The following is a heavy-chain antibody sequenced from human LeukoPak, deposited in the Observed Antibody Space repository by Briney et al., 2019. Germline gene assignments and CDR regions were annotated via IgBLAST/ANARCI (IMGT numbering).Heavy chain of an antibody. CDR1: GVSISRYY. CDR3: ARVGGATRFDY. D-gene: IGHD5-24*01. CDR2: IYYSGST. V-gene: IGHV4-59*01. J-gene: IGHJ4*02. Sequence: PSETLSLTCTVSGVSISRYYWSWIRQPPGKGLEWIGYIYYSGSTNYHPSLKSRVTISVDTPKKQFSLKLSSVTAADTAVYYCARVGGATRFDYWGQGTLVTVSS.